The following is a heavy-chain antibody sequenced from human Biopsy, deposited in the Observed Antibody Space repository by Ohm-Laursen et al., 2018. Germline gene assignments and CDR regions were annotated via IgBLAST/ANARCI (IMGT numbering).Heavy chain of an antibody. CDR1: GYSFITYA. Sequence: GASVKVSCKASGYSFITYAVNWVRQARGQGLEWMGWMIPSSGTTGYAQRFQGRVTLTMNTSISTAYMELSGLRSEDTAVYFCARGYSRRVSIFEASIYWFDTWGQGTLVTVSS. V-gene: IGHV1-8*01. CDR2: MIPSSGTT. D-gene: IGHD6-6*01. CDR3: ARGYSRRVSIFEASIYWFDT. J-gene: IGHJ5*02.